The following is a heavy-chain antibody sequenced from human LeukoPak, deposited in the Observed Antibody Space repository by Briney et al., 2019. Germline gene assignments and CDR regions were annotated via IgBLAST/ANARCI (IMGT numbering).Heavy chain of an antibody. CDR1: GFIFSNYF. V-gene: IGHV3-7*01. D-gene: IGHD3-3*01. Sequence: GGSLRLSCAASGFIFSNYFMSWVRQAPGKGLEWVASIKHDGSEKYYVDSVRGRFTISRDNTMNSLYLQMSSLRAEDTAVYYCATDRGWRTSGYYLYYFEYWGQGTLVTYSS. CDR2: IKHDGSEK. J-gene: IGHJ4*02. CDR3: ATDRGWRTSGYYLYYFEY.